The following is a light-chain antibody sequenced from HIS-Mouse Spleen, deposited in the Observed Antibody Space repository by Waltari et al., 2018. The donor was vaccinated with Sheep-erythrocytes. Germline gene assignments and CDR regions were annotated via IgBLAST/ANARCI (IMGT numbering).Light chain of an antibody. CDR3: QQYDSFPLT. Sequence: AIWMTQSPSLLSASTGDRVTISCRMSQGISSYLAWYQQKPGKAPELLIYAASTLQSGSGTDFTLTISCLQSEDFATYYCQQYDSFPLTFGGGTKVEIK. CDR1: QGISSY. CDR2: AAS. V-gene: IGKV1D-8*02. J-gene: IGKJ4*01.